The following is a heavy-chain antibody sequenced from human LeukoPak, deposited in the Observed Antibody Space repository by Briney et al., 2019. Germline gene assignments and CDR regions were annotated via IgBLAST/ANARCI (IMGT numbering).Heavy chain of an antibody. Sequence: PSETLSLTCAVYGVSFSGYYWSWIHQPPGKGLEWIGEINHSGSTNYNPSLKSRVTISVDTSKNQFSLKLSSVTAADTAVYYCARGSKAYDYWGQGTLVTVSS. CDR2: INHSGST. CDR1: GVSFSGYY. J-gene: IGHJ4*02. V-gene: IGHV4-34*01. D-gene: IGHD2-21*01. CDR3: ARGSKAYDY.